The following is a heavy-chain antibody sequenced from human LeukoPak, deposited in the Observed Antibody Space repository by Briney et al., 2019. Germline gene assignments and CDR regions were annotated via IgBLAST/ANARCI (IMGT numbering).Heavy chain of an antibody. D-gene: IGHD3-10*01. J-gene: IGHJ4*02. CDR2: IRSTANGYAT. CDR1: GFTFSGSA. CDR3: TGNYYGSGSYADFDY. Sequence: GGALRLSCAASGFTFSGSALHWVRQASGKGREWVGRIRSTANGYATAYAASVKGSFTISRDDSKNTAYLQMDSLKTEDTAVYYCTGNYYGSGSYADFDYWGQGTLVTVSS. V-gene: IGHV3-73*01.